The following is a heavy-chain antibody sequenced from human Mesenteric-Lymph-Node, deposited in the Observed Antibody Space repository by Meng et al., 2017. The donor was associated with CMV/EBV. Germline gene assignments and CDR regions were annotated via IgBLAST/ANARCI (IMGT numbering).Heavy chain of an antibody. Sequence: SVKVSCKASVCTFSSYAIIWVRQAPGQGLEWMGGIIPIFGTANYAQKFQGRVTITTDESTSTAYMELSSLRSEDTAVYYCARDRVGGSYSGSSHWFDPWGQGTLVTVSS. D-gene: IGHD1-26*01. V-gene: IGHV1-69*05. J-gene: IGHJ5*02. CDR2: IIPIFGTA. CDR3: ARDRVGGSYSGSSHWFDP. CDR1: VCTFSSYA.